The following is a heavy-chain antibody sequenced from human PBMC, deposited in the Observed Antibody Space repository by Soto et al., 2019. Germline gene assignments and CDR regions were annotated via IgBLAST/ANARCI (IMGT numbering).Heavy chain of an antibody. CDR1: GGSFSDYY. Sequence: PSETLSLTCAVYGGSFSDYYWTWIRQPPGKGLEWIGEINHRGSINYNPSLKSRVTISVDTSKNHFSLKLSSVTAADTAVYYCARGTFGNFYYGMDVWGQGTTVTVS. V-gene: IGHV4-34*01. CDR3: ARGTFGNFYYGMDV. D-gene: IGHD1-7*01. J-gene: IGHJ6*02. CDR2: INHRGSI.